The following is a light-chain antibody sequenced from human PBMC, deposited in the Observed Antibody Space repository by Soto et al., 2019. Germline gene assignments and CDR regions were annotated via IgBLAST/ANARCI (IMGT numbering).Light chain of an antibody. J-gene: IGKJ2*01. CDR3: QQYGSSPYT. V-gene: IGKV3-20*01. Sequence: EIVLTQSPATLSLSPGERATLSCRASQSGSSSYLAWYQQKPGQAPRLLMYGASSRATGIPARFSGSGSGTDFTLTISRVEPEDFGVYYCQQYGSSPYTFGQVTKLEIK. CDR1: QSGSSSY. CDR2: GAS.